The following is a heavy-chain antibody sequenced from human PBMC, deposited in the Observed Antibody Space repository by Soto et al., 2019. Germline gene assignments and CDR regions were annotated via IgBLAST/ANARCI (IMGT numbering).Heavy chain of an antibody. V-gene: IGHV1-69*04. CDR3: AREGPASYYYDSSGSIPY. D-gene: IGHD3-22*01. J-gene: IGHJ4*02. Sequence: ASVKVSCKASGGTFSSYTISWVRQAPGQGLEWMGRIIPILGIANYAQKFQGRVTITADKSTSTAYMELSSLRSEDTAVYYCAREGPASYYYDSSGSIPYWGQGTLVTVSS. CDR1: GGTFSSYT. CDR2: IIPILGIA.